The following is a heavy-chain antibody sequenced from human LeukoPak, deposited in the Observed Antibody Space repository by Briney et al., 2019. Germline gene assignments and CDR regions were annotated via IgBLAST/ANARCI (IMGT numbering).Heavy chain of an antibody. V-gene: IGHV4-59*12. CDR3: AREAVAGPYFQH. CDR2: IHYSGYT. D-gene: IGHD6-19*01. Sequence: KTSETLSLTCIVSGGSISSYYWNWIRQPPGKGLEWIGYIHYSGYTNYNPYLRSRVTMSVDTSKNQFSLKLSSVTAADTAVYYCAREAVAGPYFQHWGQGTLVTVSS. J-gene: IGHJ1*01. CDR1: GGSISSYY.